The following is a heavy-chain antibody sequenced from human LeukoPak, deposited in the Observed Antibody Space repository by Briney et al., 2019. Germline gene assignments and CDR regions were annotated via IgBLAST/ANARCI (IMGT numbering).Heavy chain of an antibody. J-gene: IGHJ3*02. CDR3: ARNVVRGYEDAFDI. D-gene: IGHD3-10*01. CDR2: ISSSSSYI. Sequence: PGGSLRLSCAASGFTFSSYSMDWVRQAPGKGLEWVSSISSSSSYIYYADSVKGRFTISRDNAKNSQYLQMNSLRAEDTAVYYCARNVVRGYEDAFDIWGQGTMVTVSS. CDR1: GFTFSSYS. V-gene: IGHV3-21*01.